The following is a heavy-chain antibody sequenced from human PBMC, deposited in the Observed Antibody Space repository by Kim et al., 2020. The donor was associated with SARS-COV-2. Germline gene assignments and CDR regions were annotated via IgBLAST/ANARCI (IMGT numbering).Heavy chain of an antibody. Sequence: GGSLRLSCAASGFTFSSYAMSWVRQAPGKGLEWVSAISGSGGSTYYADSVKGRFTISRDNSKNTLYLQMNSLRAEDTAVYYCAKYDSTMIVVVITADYWGQGTLVTVSS. J-gene: IGHJ4*02. CDR3: AKYDSTMIVVVITADY. CDR1: GFTFSSYA. V-gene: IGHV3-23*01. CDR2: ISGSGGST. D-gene: IGHD3-22*01.